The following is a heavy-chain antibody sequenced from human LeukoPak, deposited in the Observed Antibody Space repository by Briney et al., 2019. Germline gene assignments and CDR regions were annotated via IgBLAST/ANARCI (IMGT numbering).Heavy chain of an antibody. V-gene: IGHV3-23*01. CDR2: IGGSGGST. CDR1: GLTFSSYA. CDR3: AKARTSAYDFSLDY. Sequence: PGGSLRLSCAASGLTFSSYAMTWVRRAPGKGLEWVSAIGGSGGSTYYADSVKGRFTISRDNFKDTLNLQMNSLRAEDTAIYYCAKARTSAYDFSLDYWGQGSLVTVSS. D-gene: IGHD5-12*01. J-gene: IGHJ4*02.